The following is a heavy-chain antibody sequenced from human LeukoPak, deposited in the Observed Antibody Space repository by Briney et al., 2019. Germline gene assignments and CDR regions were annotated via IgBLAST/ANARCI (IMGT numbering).Heavy chain of an antibody. V-gene: IGHV4-61*05. D-gene: IGHD1-26*01. CDR3: SRESGPFSPFGH. J-gene: IGHJ4*02. CDR1: GDSVSSSTYY. Sequence: SETLSLTCTVSGDSVSSSTYYWDWIRQPPGQGLEWIGEISLSGYTGFNPSLRSRVTMSLDESKNHLSLNLASVTAAGTAVYYCSRESGPFSPFGHWGQGILVTVTS. CDR2: ISLSGYT.